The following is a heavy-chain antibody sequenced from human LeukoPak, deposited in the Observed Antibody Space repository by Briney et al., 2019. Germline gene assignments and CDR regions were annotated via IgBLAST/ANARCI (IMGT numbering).Heavy chain of an antibody. J-gene: IGHJ3*01. Sequence: GGSLRLSCAASGFTFSDYTMNWVRQAPGKGLEWLSYVSSSGGSTNYADSVKGRFTISRDNARNSLSLQMNSLRDEDTAVYFCARDFAYAFDVWGQGTMVTVSS. CDR2: VSSSGGST. CDR3: ARDFAYAFDV. CDR1: GFTFSDYT. D-gene: IGHD2-21*01. V-gene: IGHV3-48*02.